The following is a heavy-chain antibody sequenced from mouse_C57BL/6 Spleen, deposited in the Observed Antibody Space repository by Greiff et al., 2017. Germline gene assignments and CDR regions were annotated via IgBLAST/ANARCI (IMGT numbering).Heavy chain of an antibody. J-gene: IGHJ4*01. CDR3: ARLYCAMDY. Sequence: VQLVESGAELARPGASVKMSCKASGYTFTSYTMHWVKQRPGQGLEWIGYINPSSGYTKYNQKFKDKATLTADNSSSTAYMQLSSLTSEDSAVYYCARLYCAMDYWGQGTTVTVSS. CDR1: GYTFTSYT. CDR2: INPSSGYT. V-gene: IGHV1-4*01.